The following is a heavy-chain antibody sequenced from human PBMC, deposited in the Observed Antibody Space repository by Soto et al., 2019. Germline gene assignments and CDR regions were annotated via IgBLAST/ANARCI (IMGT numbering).Heavy chain of an antibody. Sequence: ASETLSLTCTVSGGSISSGGYYWSWIRQHPGKGLEWIGYIYYSGSTYYNPSLKSRVTISVDTSKNQFSLKLSSVTAADTAVYYCASSTYYYDSSGYYSFDYWGQGTLVTVSS. J-gene: IGHJ4*02. CDR2: IYYSGST. CDR3: ASSTYYYDSSGYYSFDY. CDR1: GGSISSGGYY. V-gene: IGHV4-31*03. D-gene: IGHD3-22*01.